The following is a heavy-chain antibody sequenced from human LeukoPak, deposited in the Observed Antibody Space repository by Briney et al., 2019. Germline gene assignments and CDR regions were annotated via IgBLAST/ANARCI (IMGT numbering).Heavy chain of an antibody. J-gene: IGHJ4*02. CDR2: IQPGDSDT. V-gene: IGHV5-51*01. CDR1: GYSFTSYW. Sequence: PGESLKISCKGSGYSFTSYWIAWVRQMPGTGLEWMGIIQPGDSDTRYSPSFQGQVTISADKSTSTAYLQWSSLKASDTAMYYCAINSDCSGGSCYLDYWGQGTLVSVSS. D-gene: IGHD2-15*01. CDR3: AINSDCSGGSCYLDY.